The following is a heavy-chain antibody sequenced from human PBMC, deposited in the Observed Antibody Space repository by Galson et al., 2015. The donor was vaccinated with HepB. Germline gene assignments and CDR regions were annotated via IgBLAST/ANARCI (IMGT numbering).Heavy chain of an antibody. CDR3: AKVETYGDSLLIFDY. V-gene: IGHV3-23*01. Sequence: SLRLSCAASGFTFRNYAMTWVRQAPGEGLEWVSVIGGSGGSTDYADSVKGRFTISRDNSKNTLYLQMNSLRAEDTAIYYCAKVETYGDSLLIFDYWGQGTLVTVSS. CDR2: IGGSGGST. CDR1: GFTFRNYA. D-gene: IGHD4-17*01. J-gene: IGHJ4*02.